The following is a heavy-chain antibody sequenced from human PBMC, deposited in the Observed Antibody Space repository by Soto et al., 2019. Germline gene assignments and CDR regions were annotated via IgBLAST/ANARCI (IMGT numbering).Heavy chain of an antibody. V-gene: IGHV4-59*01. Sequence: SETLSLTCTVSGGSISSNYWTWIRQPPGKGLEWIGYVYNSGSTNYNPSLKSRVTISEDTSKSQFSLEVNSMTAADTAVYYCARYRREAVAGYTLDNWGKGILVTVSS. J-gene: IGHJ4*02. CDR3: ARYRREAVAGYTLDN. D-gene: IGHD6-13*01. CDR2: VYNSGST. CDR1: GGSISSNY.